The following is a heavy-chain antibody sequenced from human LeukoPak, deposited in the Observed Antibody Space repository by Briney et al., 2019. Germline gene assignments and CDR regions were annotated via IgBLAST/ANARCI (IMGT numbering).Heavy chain of an antibody. J-gene: IGHJ4*02. CDR2: INSDGSST. Sequence: GGSLRLSCAASGFTFSSYWMHWVRQAPGKGLVWVSRINSDGSSTSYADSVKGRFTISRDNAKNTLYLQMNSLRAEDTAVYYCARDPLDGYSSGWYYFDYWGQGTLATVSS. CDR3: ARDPLDGYSSGWYYFDY. V-gene: IGHV3-74*01. D-gene: IGHD6-19*01. CDR1: GFTFSSYW.